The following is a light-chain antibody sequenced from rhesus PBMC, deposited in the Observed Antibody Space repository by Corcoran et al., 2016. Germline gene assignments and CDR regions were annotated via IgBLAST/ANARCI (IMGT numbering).Light chain of an antibody. J-gene: IGKJ1*01. V-gene: IGKV1-74*01. CDR1: ENVNNY. CDR2: KAS. CDR3: QHGYGTPWT. Sequence: DIQMTQSPSSLSASVGDRVTITCRASENVNNYLNWYQQKPGKAPKLLIYKASTVQSGVPSRFSGSGSGTDYTFTISSLQPEDVATYYCQHGYGTPWTFGQGTKVEIK.